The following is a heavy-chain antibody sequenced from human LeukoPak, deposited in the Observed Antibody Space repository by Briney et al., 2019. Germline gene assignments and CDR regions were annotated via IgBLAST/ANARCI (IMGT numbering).Heavy chain of an antibody. D-gene: IGHD2-15*01. CDR3: ARIDRYCSGGSCYSAWFDP. V-gene: IGHV3-20*04. CDR2: INWNGGST. CDR1: GFTFSSYA. Sequence: GGSLRLSCAASGFTFSSYAMSWVRQAPGKGLEWVSGINWNGGSTGYADSVKGRFTISRDNAKNSLYLQMNSLRAEDTALYYCARIDRYCSGGSCYSAWFDPWGQGTLVTVSS. J-gene: IGHJ5*02.